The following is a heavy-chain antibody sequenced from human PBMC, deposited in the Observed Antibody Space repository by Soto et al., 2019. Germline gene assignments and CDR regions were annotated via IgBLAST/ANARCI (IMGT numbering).Heavy chain of an antibody. V-gene: IGHV4-31*03. CDR3: ARILDFWSGHGVFDI. D-gene: IGHD3-3*01. J-gene: IGHJ3*02. CDR2: LYYSGTT. CDR1: GGSVTSVGYY. Sequence: QVQLQESGPGLVKPSQTLSLTCTVSGGSVTSVGYYWAWIRQHPGKGLEFIGHLYYSGTTYYNPSPRSRVTISEDTSKNHFSLQLTSVTAADTAVYYCARILDFWSGHGVFDIWGQGTMVTVSS.